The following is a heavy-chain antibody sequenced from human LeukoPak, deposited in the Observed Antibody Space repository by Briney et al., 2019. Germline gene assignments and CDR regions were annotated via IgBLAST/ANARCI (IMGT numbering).Heavy chain of an antibody. V-gene: IGHV3-73*01. J-gene: IGHJ4*02. CDR3: TSSAAGQRGGY. CDR1: GFTFRGSA. Sequence: GGSLRLSCAASGFTFRGSAMHWVREASGKGLEWVGRIRSKANSYATAYAASVKGRFTISRDDSKNTAYLQMNSLKTEDTAVYYCTSSAAGQRGGYWGQGTLVTVSS. D-gene: IGHD6-13*01. CDR2: IRSKANSYAT.